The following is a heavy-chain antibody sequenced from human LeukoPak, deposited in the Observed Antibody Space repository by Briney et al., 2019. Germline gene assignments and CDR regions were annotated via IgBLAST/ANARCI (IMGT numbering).Heavy chain of an antibody. CDR1: GFIFSSYT. D-gene: IGHD3-3*01. Sequence: GGSLRLSCAASGFIFSSYTMNWVRQAPGKGLEWVSSISSSSSYIYFADSVRGRFTISRDNAKNSLYLQMNSLRAEDTAVYYCMRWSHDSGYYYMDVWGKGTTVTVSS. CDR2: ISSSSSYI. V-gene: IGHV3-21*01. J-gene: IGHJ6*03. CDR3: MRWSHDSGYYYMDV.